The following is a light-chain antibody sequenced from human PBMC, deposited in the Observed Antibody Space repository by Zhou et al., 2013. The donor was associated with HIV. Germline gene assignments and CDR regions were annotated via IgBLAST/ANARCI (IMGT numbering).Light chain of an antibody. Sequence: DIQMTQSPSTLSASEGDRVTITCRASESIRRWLAWYQQTPGKAPKLLIYQASTLQSGVPSRFSGSGSETEFTLTINNLQPDDFATYFCHQYDTYSTFGPGTTVDVK. CDR1: ESIRRW. CDR2: QAS. J-gene: IGKJ3*01. CDR3: HQYDTYST. V-gene: IGKV1-5*03.